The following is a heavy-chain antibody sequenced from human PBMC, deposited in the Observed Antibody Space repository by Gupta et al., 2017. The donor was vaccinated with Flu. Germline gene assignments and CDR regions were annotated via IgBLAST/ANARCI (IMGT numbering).Heavy chain of an antibody. CDR3: ASTDSSSWYENWFDP. CDR1: GFTFSSYS. Sequence: EVQLVESGGGLVKPGGSLRLSCAASGFTFSSYSMNWVRQAPGKGLEWVSSISSSSSYIYYADSVKGRFTISRDNAKNSLYLQMNSLRAEDTAVYYCASTDSSSWYENWFDPWGQGTPVTVSS. CDR2: ISSSSSYI. V-gene: IGHV3-21*01. D-gene: IGHD6-13*01. J-gene: IGHJ5*02.